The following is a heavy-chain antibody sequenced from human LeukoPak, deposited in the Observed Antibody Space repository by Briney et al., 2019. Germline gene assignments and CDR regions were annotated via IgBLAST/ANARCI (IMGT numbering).Heavy chain of an antibody. Sequence: SETLSLTCTVSGGSISSSSYYWGWIRQPPGKGLEWIGSIYYSGSTYYNPSLKGRVTISVDTSKNQFSLKLSSVTAADTAVYYCARRYYYDSSGYYQGYYFDYWGQGTLVTVSS. CDR1: GGSISSSSYY. CDR2: IYYSGST. CDR3: ARRYYYDSSGYYQGYYFDY. D-gene: IGHD3-22*01. V-gene: IGHV4-39*01. J-gene: IGHJ4*02.